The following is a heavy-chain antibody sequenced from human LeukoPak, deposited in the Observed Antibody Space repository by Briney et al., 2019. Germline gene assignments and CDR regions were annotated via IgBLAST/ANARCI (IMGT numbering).Heavy chain of an antibody. J-gene: IGHJ4*02. D-gene: IGHD3-22*01. Sequence: SVKVSCKASGGTFSSYAISWVRQAPGQGLEWMGGIIPIFGTANYAQKFQGRVTITADESTSTAYMELSSLRSEDTAVYYCARTTYYYDSSGYGSDYWGQGTLVTVSS. CDR3: ARTTYYYDSSGYGSDY. V-gene: IGHV1-69*13. CDR2: IIPIFGTA. CDR1: GGTFSSYA.